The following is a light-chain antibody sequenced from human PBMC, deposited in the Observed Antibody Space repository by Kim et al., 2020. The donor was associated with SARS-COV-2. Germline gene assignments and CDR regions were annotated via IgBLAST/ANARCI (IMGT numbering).Light chain of an antibody. V-gene: IGKV1-39*01. CDR3: QQSYNTPLT. Sequence: DIQMTQFPSSLSASVGDRVTITCRASQTIDTYLNWYQQKPGKAPKLLINGASRSQSGVPSRFSGSGSGTDFTLTISSLQPEDFATYYCQQSYNTPLTFGGGTKLEIK. CDR1: QTIDTY. J-gene: IGKJ4*01. CDR2: GAS.